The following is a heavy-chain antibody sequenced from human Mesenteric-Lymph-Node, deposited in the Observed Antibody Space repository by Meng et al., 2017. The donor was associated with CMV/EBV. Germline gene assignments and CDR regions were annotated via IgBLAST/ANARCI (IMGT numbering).Heavy chain of an antibody. Sequence: SETLSLTCTVSGYSISSGYYWGWIRQPPGKGLEWIGSIYHSGSTYYNPSLKSRVTISVDTSKNQFSLKLSSVTAADTAVYYCARVMRDVVVVPAAYSRGRYYFDYWSQGTLVTVSS. CDR3: ARVMRDVVVVPAAYSRGRYYFDY. CDR2: IYHSGST. D-gene: IGHD2-2*01. CDR1: GYSISSGYY. V-gene: IGHV4-38-2*02. J-gene: IGHJ4*02.